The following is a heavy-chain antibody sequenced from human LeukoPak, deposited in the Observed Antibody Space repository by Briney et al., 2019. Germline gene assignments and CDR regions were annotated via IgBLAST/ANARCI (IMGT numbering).Heavy chain of an antibody. CDR1: GFAFSSYA. CDR3: AKVGTSSGKDYFYGMDV. D-gene: IGHD2-2*01. Sequence: GGSLRLSCAASGFAFSSYAMSWVRQAPGKGLEWVSAISGGGGSTYYADPVKGRLTISRDNSKNTLYLQLSSLRAEDTALYYSAKVGTSSGKDYFYGMDVWGQGTTVTVS. V-gene: IGHV3-23*01. CDR2: ISGGGGST. J-gene: IGHJ6*02.